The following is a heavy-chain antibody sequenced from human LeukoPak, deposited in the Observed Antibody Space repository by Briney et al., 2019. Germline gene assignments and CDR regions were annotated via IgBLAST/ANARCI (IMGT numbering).Heavy chain of an antibody. D-gene: IGHD2/OR15-2a*01. J-gene: IGHJ3*01. CDR1: DFTVSSNF. CDR3: ASLLSA. V-gene: IGHV3-53*01. Sequence: GGSLRLSCAASDFTVSSNFMSWVRQAPGKGLEWVSVIYSGGSTYYTGSVKGRFTISRDNSKNTLYLQMNSLRADDTAVYYCASLLSAWGQGTMVTVSS. CDR2: IYSGGST.